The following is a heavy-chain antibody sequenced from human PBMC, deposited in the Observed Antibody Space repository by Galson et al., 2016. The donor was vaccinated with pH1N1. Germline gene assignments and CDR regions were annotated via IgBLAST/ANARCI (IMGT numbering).Heavy chain of an antibody. J-gene: IGHJ5*02. Sequence: SVKVSCKVSGYPFSSHDINWVRQAPGQGLEWMGWMRPNTGQTGSAQKFQGRVTITGDTSISTAYMELSSLRFDDTAVYFCARGKPYRGYSGCAWGQGTLGTVSS. CDR3: ARGKPYRGYSGCA. CDR2: MRPNTGQT. V-gene: IGHV1-8*03. D-gene: IGHD1-26*01. CDR1: GYPFSSHD.